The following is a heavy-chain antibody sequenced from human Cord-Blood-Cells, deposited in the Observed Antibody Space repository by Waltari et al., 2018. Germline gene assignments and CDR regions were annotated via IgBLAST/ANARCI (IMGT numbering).Heavy chain of an antibody. V-gene: IGHV4-39*01. CDR3: ARQVWYGSGSYYNWFDP. CDR2: IYYSGST. Sequence: QLQLQESGPGLVKPSETLSLTCPVSGGSISSSSYYWGWLRQPPGKGLEWIGSIYYSGSTYYNPSLKSRVTISVDTSKNQFSLKLSSVTAADTAVYYCARQVWYGSGSYYNWFDPWGQGTLVTVSS. CDR1: GGSISSSSYY. J-gene: IGHJ5*02. D-gene: IGHD3-10*01.